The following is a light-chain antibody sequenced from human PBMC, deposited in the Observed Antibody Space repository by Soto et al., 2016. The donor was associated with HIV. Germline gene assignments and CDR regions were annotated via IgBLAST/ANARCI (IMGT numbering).Light chain of an antibody. CDR1: NIGRKS. J-gene: IGLJ1*01. CDR2: DDS. Sequence: SYELTQPPSVSVAPGKTARINCGGNNIGRKSVHWYQQRPGQAPVLVIYDDSDRPSGIPERFSGSNSGNTATLTISRAEAGDEADFYCQVWDSSSDHPGVFGTGTKVTVL. V-gene: IGLV3-21*04. CDR3: QVWDSSSDHPGV.